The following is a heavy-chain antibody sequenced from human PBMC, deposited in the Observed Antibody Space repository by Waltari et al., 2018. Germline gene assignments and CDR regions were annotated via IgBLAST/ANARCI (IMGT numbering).Heavy chain of an antibody. CDR1: GGSFSGYT. Sequence: QVQLQQWGAGLLKPSETLSLICAVYGGSFSGYTWMWIRQSPGKGLEWIGEISHSGGTNYNPSLKSRINISVDRSKNQFSLKLKSVSAADTAVYYCARGRRWLQLSDWGQGTPVTVSS. CDR3: ARGRRWLQLSD. J-gene: IGHJ4*02. CDR2: ISHSGGT. D-gene: IGHD5-18*01. V-gene: IGHV4-34*01.